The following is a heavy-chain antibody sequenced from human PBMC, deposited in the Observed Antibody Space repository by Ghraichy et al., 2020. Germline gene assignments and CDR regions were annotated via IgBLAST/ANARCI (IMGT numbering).Heavy chain of an antibody. D-gene: IGHD1-26*01. CDR2: ISWDGGST. CDR3: AKDSSGSYNGYFQH. CDR1: GFTFNAYT. Sequence: GGSLRLSCAASGFTFNAYTMHWVRQAPGKGLEWVSLISWDGGSTYYADSVKGRFTISRDNSKNSLYLQMNSLRTEDTALYYCAKDSSGSYNGYFQHWGQGTLVTVSS. V-gene: IGHV3-43*01. J-gene: IGHJ1*01.